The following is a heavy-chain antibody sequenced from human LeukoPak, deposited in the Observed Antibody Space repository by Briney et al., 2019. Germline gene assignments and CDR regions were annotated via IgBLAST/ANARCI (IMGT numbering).Heavy chain of an antibody. CDR3: AKQAAIYYFDY. CDR2: IWYDGSNK. CDR1: GFTFSSYG. D-gene: IGHD6-25*01. V-gene: IGHV3-33*06. J-gene: IGHJ4*02. Sequence: TGGSLRLSCAASGFTFSSYGMHWVRQAPGKGLEWVAVIWYDGSNKYYADSVKGRFTISRDNSKNTLYLQMNSLRAEDTAVYYCAKQAAIYYFDYWGQGTLVTVSS.